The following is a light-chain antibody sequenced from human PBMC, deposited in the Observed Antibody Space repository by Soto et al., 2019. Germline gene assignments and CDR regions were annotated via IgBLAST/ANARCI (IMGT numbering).Light chain of an antibody. J-gene: IGLJ1*01. CDR3: QFYDSSLDAYV. CDR1: SSNIGAGSD. Sequence: QAVVTQPPSVSGAPGQSVTVPCTGSSSNIGAGSDAHWYQQVPGKAPKLLIYENDNRPSGVPDRFSGSKSGTSASLAITGLQAEDEADYYCQFYDSSLDAYVFGTGTKLTVL. V-gene: IGLV1-40*01. CDR2: END.